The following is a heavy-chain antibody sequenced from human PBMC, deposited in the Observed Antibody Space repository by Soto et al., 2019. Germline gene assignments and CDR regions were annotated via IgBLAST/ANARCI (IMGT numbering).Heavy chain of an antibody. CDR2: ISAYNGNT. D-gene: IGHD6-13*01. Sequence: GASVKVSCKASGYTFTSYGISWVRQAPGQGLEWMGWISAYNGNTNYAQKLQGRVTMTTDTSTSTAYMELRSLRSDDTAVYYCAGYSSSWNPGWFDPSGQGTLVTVSS. CDR1: GYTFTSYG. CDR3: AGYSSSWNPGWFDP. J-gene: IGHJ5*02. V-gene: IGHV1-18*01.